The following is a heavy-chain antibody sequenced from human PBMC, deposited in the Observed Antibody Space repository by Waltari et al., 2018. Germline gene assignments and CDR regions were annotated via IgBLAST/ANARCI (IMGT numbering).Heavy chain of an antibody. CDR1: GFTFSRFW. J-gene: IGHJ6*02. CDR3: AKVAPRTYRSPVPGRDYYYGMDV. V-gene: IGHV3-74*01. CDR2: IDSEGTSE. Sequence: EVRLVESGGGLVQPGESLSLSCAASGFTFSRFWMHWVGHATGRGLVGVARIDSEGTSERYADSVKGRFTIARDNAKNTLYLQMKRLRVEDTTVYYCAKVAPRTYRSPVPGRDYYYGMDVWGQGTTVTVFS. D-gene: IGHD6-13*01.